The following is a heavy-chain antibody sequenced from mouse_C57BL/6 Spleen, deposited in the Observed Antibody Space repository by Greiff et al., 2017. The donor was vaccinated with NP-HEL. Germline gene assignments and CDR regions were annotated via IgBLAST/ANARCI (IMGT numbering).Heavy chain of an antibody. CDR3: ANMPRGLGGFAY. V-gene: IGHV2-5*01. J-gene: IGHJ3*01. CDR1: GFSLTSYG. CDR2: IWRGGST. D-gene: IGHD3-3*01. Sequence: VKLMESGPGLVQPSQSLSITCTVSGFSLTSYGVHWVRQSPGKGLEWLGVIWRGGSTDYNAAFMSRLSFTKANSKSQVFFKMNSLQADEPAIYYCANMPRGLGGFAYWGQGTLVNVSA.